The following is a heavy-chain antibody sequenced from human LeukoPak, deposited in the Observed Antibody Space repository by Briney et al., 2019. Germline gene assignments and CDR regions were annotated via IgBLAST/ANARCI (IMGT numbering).Heavy chain of an antibody. CDR1: GYTFTGYY. J-gene: IGHJ4*02. CDR3: ARSARRLRYFDWLSF. V-gene: IGHV1-2*04. CDR2: INPNSGGT. Sequence: ASVKVSCKASGYTFTGYYMHWVRQAPGQGLEWMGWINPNSGGTNYAQKFQGWVTMTRDTSISTAYMVLSRLRSDDTAVYYCARSARRLRYFDWLSFWGQGTLVTVSS. D-gene: IGHD3-9*01.